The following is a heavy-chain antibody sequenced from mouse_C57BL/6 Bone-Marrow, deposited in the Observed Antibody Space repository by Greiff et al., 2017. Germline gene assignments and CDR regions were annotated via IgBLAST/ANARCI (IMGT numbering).Heavy chain of an antibody. J-gene: IGHJ3*01. CDR3: ARSGGLRAWFAD. CDR2: IWSGGST. V-gene: IGHV2-2*01. D-gene: IGHD2-4*01. CDR1: GFSLTSYG. Sequence: QVQLTESGPGLVQPSQSLSITCTVSGFSLTSYGLHWVRQSPGKGVEWLGVIWSGGSTAYNAAFISRLSISKDNSKSQVFFKMNSLQADDTAIYCCARSGGLRAWFADWGQGTLVTVSA.